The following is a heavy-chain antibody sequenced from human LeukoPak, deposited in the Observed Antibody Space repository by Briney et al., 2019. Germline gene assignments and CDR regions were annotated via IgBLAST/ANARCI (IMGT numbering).Heavy chain of an antibody. CDR3: ARGGTPGYSTGWIDY. V-gene: IGHV3-53*05. CDR2: LYGAGST. CDR1: GLTVSSNY. Sequence: GGSLRLSCAASGLTVSSNYMSWVRRAPGKGLEWVSVLYGAGSTYYADSVKGRFTISRDNSKNTLFLQMNSLRGEDTAVYYCARGGTPGYSTGWIDYWGQGTLVTVFS. J-gene: IGHJ4*02. D-gene: IGHD6-19*01.